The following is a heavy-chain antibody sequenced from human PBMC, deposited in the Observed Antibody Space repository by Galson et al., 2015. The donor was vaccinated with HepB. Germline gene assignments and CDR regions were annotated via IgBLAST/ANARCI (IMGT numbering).Heavy chain of an antibody. CDR3: ARWYCSSTNCYYDY. CDR1: GFTVSDNY. J-gene: IGHJ4*02. Sequence: SLRLSCAASGFTVSDNYMSWVRQAPGEGLQWVSFIYSGGDTKYADSVKGRFTISRDNSKNTLYLQMNSLRAEDTAVYFCARWYCSSTNCYYDYWGQGTLVTVSS. CDR2: IYSGGDT. D-gene: IGHD2-2*01. V-gene: IGHV3-53*01.